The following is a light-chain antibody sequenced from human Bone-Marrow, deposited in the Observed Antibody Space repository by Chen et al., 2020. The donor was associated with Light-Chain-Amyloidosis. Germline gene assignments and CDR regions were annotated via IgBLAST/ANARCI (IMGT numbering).Light chain of an antibody. J-gene: IGKJ1*01. Sequence: DIQMTQSPSSLSASVGDRVTITCRASHSISTYLNWYQQQPGKAPKLLIYDASNLQSGVPSRFSGSGSGTDFTLTVRSLQPEDFAVYYCQQSYSTVWTFGQGTKVEIK. V-gene: IGKV1-39*01. CDR3: QQSYSTVWT. CDR1: HSISTY. CDR2: DAS.